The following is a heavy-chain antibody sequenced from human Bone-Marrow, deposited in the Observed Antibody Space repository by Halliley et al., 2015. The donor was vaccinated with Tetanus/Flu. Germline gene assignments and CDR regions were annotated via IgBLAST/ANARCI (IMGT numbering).Heavy chain of an antibody. V-gene: IGHV5-51*01. Sequence: PGKGLEWMGIIDPGDSFPRYSPSFQGHVTISVDKSINTAYLHWTTLRASDSAIYYCARHVFHDYWGQGTLVTVSS. J-gene: IGHJ4*02. CDR2: IDPGDSFP. CDR3: ARHVFHDY.